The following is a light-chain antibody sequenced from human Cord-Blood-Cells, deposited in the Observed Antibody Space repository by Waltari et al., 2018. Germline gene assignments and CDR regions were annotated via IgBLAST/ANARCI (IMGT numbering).Light chain of an antibody. J-gene: IGLJ1*01. CDR2: EVS. CDR1: SSDVGGYHY. CDR3: SSYAGSNNV. Sequence: QSALTQPPSASGSPGQSVTISCTGTSSDVGGYHYVSWYQQHPGKAPKLMIYEVSKRPSGVPDRFSGSKSSNTASLTVSGLQAEDEADYYCSSYAGSNNVFGTGTKVTVL. V-gene: IGLV2-8*01.